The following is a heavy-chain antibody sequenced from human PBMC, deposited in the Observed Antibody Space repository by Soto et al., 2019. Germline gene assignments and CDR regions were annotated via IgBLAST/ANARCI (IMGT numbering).Heavy chain of an antibody. J-gene: IGHJ6*02. D-gene: IGHD3-22*01. CDR3: ASSGYYGQYYYGMDV. V-gene: IGHV1-69*06. CDR2: IIPIFGTA. CDR1: GGTFSSYA. Sequence: SVKVSCKASGGTFSSYAISWVRQAPGQGLEWMGGIIPIFGTANYAQKFQGRVTITADKSTSTAYMGLSSLRSEDTAVYYCASSGYYGQYYYGMDVWGQGTTVTVSS.